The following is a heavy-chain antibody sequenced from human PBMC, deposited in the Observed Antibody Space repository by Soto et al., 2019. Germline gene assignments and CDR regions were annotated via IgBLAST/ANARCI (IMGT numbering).Heavy chain of an antibody. CDR1: GFTFSSYA. CDR2: ISGSGGST. Sequence: EVQLLESGGGLVQPGGSLRLSCAASGFTFSSYAMSWVRQAPGKGLEWVSAISGSGGSTYYADSVKGRFTISRDNSKNTLYLQMNSLRAEDTAVYYCAKLSRYCSRGSCNYYFDYWGQGTLVTVSS. V-gene: IGHV3-23*01. CDR3: AKLSRYCSRGSCNYYFDY. D-gene: IGHD2-15*01. J-gene: IGHJ4*02.